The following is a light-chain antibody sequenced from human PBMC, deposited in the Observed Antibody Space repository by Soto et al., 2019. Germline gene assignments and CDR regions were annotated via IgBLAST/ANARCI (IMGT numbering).Light chain of an antibody. CDR3: LQHSTYPLT. Sequence: DLQLTQFPSSLSASVGDRVTITCRASQGIRNDLGWYQQKPGNAPKRLIYAASSLPSGVPSRFSGSGSGTEFTLAISSLQPEDSATFYCLQHSTYPLTFGQGTKVEIK. CDR2: AAS. CDR1: QGIRND. J-gene: IGKJ1*01. V-gene: IGKV1-17*01.